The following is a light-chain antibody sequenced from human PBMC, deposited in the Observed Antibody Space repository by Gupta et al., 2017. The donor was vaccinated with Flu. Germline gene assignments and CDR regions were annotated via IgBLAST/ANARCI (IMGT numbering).Light chain of an antibody. V-gene: IGLV2-11*01. CDR2: DVS. CDR1: HNDVGYYDF. Sequence: HSALTQPRSVSGSPGQSVSITCTGTHNDVGYYDFVSWYQQNPGKAPKLIIYDVSRRPSGVPDRFSGSKSGNTASLTISGLQPEDEGDYYCCSYVSSYILVLGGGTKLTVL. CDR3: CSYVSSYILV. J-gene: IGLJ2*01.